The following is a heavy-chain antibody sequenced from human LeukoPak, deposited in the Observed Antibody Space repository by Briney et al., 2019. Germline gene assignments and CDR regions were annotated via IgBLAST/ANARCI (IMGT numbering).Heavy chain of an antibody. Sequence: GGSLRLSCAASRFTFSSYSMNWVRQAPGKGLEWVSSISSTSTYIYSADSVKGRFTISRDNAKNSLYLQMNSLRAEDTALYYCARGRYSYGYYFDYWGQGTLVTVSS. CDR2: ISSTSTYI. D-gene: IGHD5-18*01. CDR3: ARGRYSYGYYFDY. CDR1: RFTFSSYS. J-gene: IGHJ4*02. V-gene: IGHV3-21*01.